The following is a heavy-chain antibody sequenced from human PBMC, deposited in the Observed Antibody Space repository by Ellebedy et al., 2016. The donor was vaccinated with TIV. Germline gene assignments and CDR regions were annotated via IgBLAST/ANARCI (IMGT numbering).Heavy chain of an antibody. V-gene: IGHV1-69*13. CDR2: IIPMFRTP. CDR1: GGSFSIYD. J-gene: IGHJ5*02. CDR3: AKKGDGGTLAESWFDP. D-gene: IGHD4-23*01. Sequence: SVKVSCKASGGSFSIYDVSWVRQAPGQGPEWMGGIIPMFRTPTYARKFQGRVTISADESPSTAYMELSSLRSEDTGVYFCAKKGDGGTLAESWFDPWGQGTLLTVSS.